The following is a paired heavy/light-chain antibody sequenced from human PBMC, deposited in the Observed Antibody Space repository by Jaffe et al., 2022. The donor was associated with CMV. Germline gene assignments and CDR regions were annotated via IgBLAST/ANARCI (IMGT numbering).Heavy chain of an antibody. CDR2: IHYSGRT. J-gene: IGHJ4*02. D-gene: IGHD3-16*01. V-gene: IGHV4-39*01. CDR1: GDSISSESYY. Sequence: QLQLHESGPGLVRPSETLSLTCSVSGDSISSESYYWGWVRQSPGKGLEWIGSIHYSGRTYYHPSLQSRVTMSVDTSKNQFSLMLSSVTAADTAVYYCARPRQYYYDCAFDHWGQGTLVTVSS. CDR3: ARPRQYYYDCAFDH.
Light chain of an antibody. V-gene: IGKV3-20*01. Sequence: EIVLTQSPGTLSLSPGERATLSCRASQSVYSSYLAWYQQRPGQAPRLLIYGASSRATGIPDRFSGSGSGTDFTLTISRLEPEDFAVYYCQQYGSSPRWTFGQGTKVEIK. CDR2: GAS. CDR3: QQYGSSPRWT. J-gene: IGKJ1*01. CDR1: QSVYSSY.